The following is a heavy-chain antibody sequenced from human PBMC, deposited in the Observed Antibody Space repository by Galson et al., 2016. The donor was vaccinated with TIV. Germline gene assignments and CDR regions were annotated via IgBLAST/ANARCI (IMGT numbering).Heavy chain of an antibody. J-gene: IGHJ6*03. CDR2: INPDSGNT. Sequence: SVKVSCKASGYTFTSYHINWVRQATGQGLEWMGWINPDSGNTGYVQKFQGRVTMTRNISASTVYMELSSPRSDDTAVYYCARSPPNWGAHYSYQMDVWGKGTTVIVSS. CDR3: ARSPPNWGAHYSYQMDV. D-gene: IGHD7-27*01. CDR1: GYTFTSYH. V-gene: IGHV1-8*02.